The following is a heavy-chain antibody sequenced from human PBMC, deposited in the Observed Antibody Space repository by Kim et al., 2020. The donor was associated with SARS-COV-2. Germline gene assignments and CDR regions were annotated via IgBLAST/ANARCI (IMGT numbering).Heavy chain of an antibody. CDR3: AKTSAITMIVALFDY. J-gene: IGHJ4*02. D-gene: IGHD3-22*01. Sequence: DSVKCRFTITKDNAKNTLYLQMNSLRAEDTAVYYCAKTSAITMIVALFDYWGQGDLVTVSS. V-gene: IGHV3-23*03.